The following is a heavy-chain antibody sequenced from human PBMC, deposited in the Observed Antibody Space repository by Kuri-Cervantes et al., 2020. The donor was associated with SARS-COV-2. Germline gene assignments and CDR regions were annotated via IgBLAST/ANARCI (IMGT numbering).Heavy chain of an antibody. CDR1: GFTFSTYD. CDR3: ARDVGDSGSDY. J-gene: IGHJ4*02. D-gene: IGHD3-10*01. V-gene: IGHV3-33*08. CDR2: IWNDGSNK. Sequence: GGSLRLSCAASGFTFSTYDMYWVRRAPGKGLEWVAFIWNDGSNKYYADSVKGRFTISRDNSKNTLYLQMDSLRGDDTAVYYCARDVGDSGSDYWGQGTLVTDSS.